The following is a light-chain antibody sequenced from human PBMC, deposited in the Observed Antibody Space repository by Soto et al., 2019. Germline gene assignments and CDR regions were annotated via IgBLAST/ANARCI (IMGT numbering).Light chain of an antibody. Sequence: QSALTQPASVSASPGQSITISCAGTSSDVGGWPHVSWCQQHPGKAPKLVIYEVSNRPSGVSSRFSGSKSGSTASLTISGLQAEDEADYYCSSYTSSSTLVFGGGTKLTVL. CDR1: SSDVGGWPH. CDR2: EVS. CDR3: SSYTSSSTLV. J-gene: IGLJ2*01. V-gene: IGLV2-14*01.